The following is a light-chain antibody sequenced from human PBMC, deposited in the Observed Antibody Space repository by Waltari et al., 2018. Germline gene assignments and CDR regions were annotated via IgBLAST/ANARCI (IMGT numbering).Light chain of an antibody. Sequence: SVGDRVTITCRASQSISSYLNWYQQKPGKAPKLLIYAASSLQSGVPSRFSGSGSGTDFTLTISSLQPEDFATYYCQQSYSTPIFTFGPGTKVDIK. CDR2: AAS. V-gene: IGKV1-39*01. J-gene: IGKJ3*01. CDR1: QSISSY. CDR3: QQSYSTPIFT.